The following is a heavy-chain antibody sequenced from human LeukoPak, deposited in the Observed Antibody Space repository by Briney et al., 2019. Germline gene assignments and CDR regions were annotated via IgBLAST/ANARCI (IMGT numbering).Heavy chain of an antibody. V-gene: IGHV1-2*02. CDR1: GYTVTGYY. CDR3: ARGSGDRTLDY. CDR2: INPNSGGT. D-gene: IGHD3-10*01. J-gene: IGHJ4*02. Sequence: ASVKVSCKASGYTVTGYYMHWVRQAPGQGLEWMGWINPNSGGTNYAQQFQGRVTMTRDTSISTAYMELSRLRSDDTAVYYCARGSGDRTLDYWGQGTLVTVSS.